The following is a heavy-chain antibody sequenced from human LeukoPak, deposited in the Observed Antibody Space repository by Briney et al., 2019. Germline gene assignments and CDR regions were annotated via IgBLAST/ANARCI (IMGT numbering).Heavy chain of an antibody. D-gene: IGHD2-15*01. CDR1: GFIFSDYA. V-gene: IGHV3-64*01. Sequence: GGSPRLSCAVSGFIFSDYAMHWVRQAPGKGLEYVAAISFNGGSAYYANSVEGRFTISRDNSKNTLYLQMGSLRVEDTALYYCTSLDGGPGWGQGTLVTVSS. CDR2: ISFNGGSA. CDR3: TSLDGGPG. J-gene: IGHJ4*02.